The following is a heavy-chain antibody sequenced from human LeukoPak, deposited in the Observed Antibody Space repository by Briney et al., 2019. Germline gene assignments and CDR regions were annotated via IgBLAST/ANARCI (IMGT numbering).Heavy chain of an antibody. V-gene: IGHV4-34*01. Sequence: PSETLSLTCAVYGGSFSGYYWSWIRQPPGKGLEWMGEIKHSGSTNYNPSLKRRVTISVVPSTNQFSLKLSSVNAEDTAVYYCARATRITMVRGVIIISYYYYGMDVWGQGTTVTVSS. CDR2: IKHSGST. J-gene: IGHJ6*02. CDR1: GGSFSGYY. CDR3: ARATRITMVRGVIIISYYYYGMDV. D-gene: IGHD3-10*01.